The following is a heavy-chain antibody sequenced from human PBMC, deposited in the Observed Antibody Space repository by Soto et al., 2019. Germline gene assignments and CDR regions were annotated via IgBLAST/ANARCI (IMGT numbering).Heavy chain of an antibody. V-gene: IGHV3-66*01. CDR1: GFTVSSKY. CDR3: ARXDVLCDGGRCYGVPLDV. CDR2: IXSGGPT. D-gene: IGHD2-15*01. J-gene: IGHJ6*04. Sequence: EVHLVESGGGLVQPGGXLRLSCAASGFTVSSKYMSWVRQAPGKGLEWVSLIXSGGPTYYADSVKGRFTISRDTSENTVHLQMDSLRAEDTAVYYCARXDVLCDGGRCYGVPLDVWGKGXTVTVSS.